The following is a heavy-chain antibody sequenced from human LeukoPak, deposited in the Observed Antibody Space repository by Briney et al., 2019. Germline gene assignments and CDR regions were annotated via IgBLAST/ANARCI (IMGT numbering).Heavy chain of an antibody. D-gene: IGHD1-26*01. CDR1: GYIFTGYY. Sequence: GASVKVSCKASGYIFTGYYMHWVRQAPGQGLEWMGWINPNSGGTNYAQKFQGRVTMTRDTSISTAYMELSRLRSDDTAVYYCAREGTDGSYYGLDYWGQGTLVTVSS. CDR2: INPNSGGT. J-gene: IGHJ4*02. V-gene: IGHV1-2*02. CDR3: AREGTDGSYYGLDY.